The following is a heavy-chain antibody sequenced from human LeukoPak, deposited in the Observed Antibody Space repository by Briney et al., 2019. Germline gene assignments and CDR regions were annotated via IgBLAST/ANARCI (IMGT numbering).Heavy chain of an antibody. CDR2: ISGSGCST. V-gene: IGHV3-23*01. J-gene: IGHJ6*03. Sequence: GGSLRLSCAASGFTFSSYAMSWVRQAPGKGLECVSAISGSGCSTYYADSVKGRFTISRDNSKNTLYLQMNSLGAEDTAVYYCAKDLATPTNYYYYYMDVWGKGTTVTISS. CDR1: GFTFSSYA. CDR3: AKDLATPTNYYYYYMDV.